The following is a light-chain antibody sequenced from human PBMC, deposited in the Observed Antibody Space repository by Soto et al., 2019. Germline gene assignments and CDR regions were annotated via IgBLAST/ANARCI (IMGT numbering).Light chain of an antibody. CDR1: SSDVGRYDY. Sequence: QSALTRPRSVSGSPGQSVTIACTGTSSDVGRYDYVSWYQQHPGEAPKLVVYDVTKRPSGVPDRFSGSKSGNTASLTISGLQAEDEADYYCCSYAGIYSYVFGTGTKLTVL. CDR2: DVT. J-gene: IGLJ1*01. V-gene: IGLV2-11*01. CDR3: CSYAGIYSYV.